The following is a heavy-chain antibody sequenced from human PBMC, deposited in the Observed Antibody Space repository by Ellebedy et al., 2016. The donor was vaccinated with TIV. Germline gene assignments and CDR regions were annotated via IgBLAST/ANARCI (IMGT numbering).Heavy chain of an antibody. CDR2: ISYGAINK. D-gene: IGHD6-19*01. Sequence: GESLKISCTASGFAFSSYGMHWVRQAPGKGLEWVAVISYGAINKYYADSVKGRFTISRDDSKNTLFLQMNSLRAEDTTVYYCAKDLSCGIAVAGAEYFQHWGQGTLVTVSS. J-gene: IGHJ1*01. V-gene: IGHV3-30*18. CDR1: GFAFSSYG. CDR3: AKDLSCGIAVAGAEYFQH.